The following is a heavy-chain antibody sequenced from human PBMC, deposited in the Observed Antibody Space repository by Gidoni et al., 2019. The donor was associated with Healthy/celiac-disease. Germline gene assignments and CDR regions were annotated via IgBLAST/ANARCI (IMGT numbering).Heavy chain of an antibody. D-gene: IGHD6-19*01. V-gene: IGHV4-61*01. Sequence: QVQLQESGPGLVKPSETLSLTCTVSGGSVSSGSYYWSWIRQPPGKGLEWIGYIYYSGSTNYNPSLKSRVTISVDTSKNQFSLKLSSVTAADTAVYYCARSSGWYYYGMDVWGQGTTVTVSS. CDR3: ARSSGWYYYGMDV. CDR2: IYYSGST. CDR1: GGSVSSGSYY. J-gene: IGHJ6*02.